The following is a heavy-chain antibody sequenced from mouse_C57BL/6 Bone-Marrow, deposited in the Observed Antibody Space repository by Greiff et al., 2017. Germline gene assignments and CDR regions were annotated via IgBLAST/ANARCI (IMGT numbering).Heavy chain of an antibody. V-gene: IGHV1-39*01. CDR1: GYSFTDYN. CDR2: INPNYGTT. J-gene: IGHJ3*01. Sequence: EVQLQESGPELVKPGASVKISCKASGYSFTDYNMNWVKQSNGKSLEWIGVINPNYGTTSYNQKFKGKATLTVDQSSSTAYMRLNSLTSEDSAVYYCAAYDGYFPWFAYWGQGTLVTVSA. CDR3: AAYDGYFPWFAY. D-gene: IGHD2-3*01.